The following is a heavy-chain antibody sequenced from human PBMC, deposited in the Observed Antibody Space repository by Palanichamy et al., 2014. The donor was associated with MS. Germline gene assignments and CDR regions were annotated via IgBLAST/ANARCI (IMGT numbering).Heavy chain of an antibody. D-gene: IGHD6-19*01. Sequence: EVQLVESGGGLVQPGGSLRLSCAASGFTFSSHWMSWVRQAPGKGLEWVASINQDGREKYYADSVKGRFSISRDNARNSLYLQLNILRADDTVVYYCARDHVVDGMVFDSWGQGTLVTVSS. J-gene: IGHJ4*02. CDR3: ARDHVVDGMVFDS. CDR2: INQDGREK. CDR1: GFTFSSHW. V-gene: IGHV3-7*01.